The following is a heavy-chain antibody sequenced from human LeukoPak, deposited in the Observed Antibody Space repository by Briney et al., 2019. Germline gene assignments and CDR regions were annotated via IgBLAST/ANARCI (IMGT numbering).Heavy chain of an antibody. D-gene: IGHD2-21*01. CDR2: INHSGST. V-gene: IGHV4-34*01. CDR3: ARGFFIGVNWFDP. J-gene: IGHJ5*02. Sequence: SETLSLTCAVYGGSFSGYYRSWIRQPPGKGLEWIGEINHSGSTNYNPSLKSRVTISVDTSKNQFSLKLSSVTAADTAVYYCARGFFIGVNWFDPWGQGTLVTVSS. CDR1: GGSFSGYY.